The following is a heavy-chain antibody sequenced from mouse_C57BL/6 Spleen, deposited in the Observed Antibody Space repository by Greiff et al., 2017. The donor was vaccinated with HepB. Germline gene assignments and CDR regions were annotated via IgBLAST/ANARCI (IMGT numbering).Heavy chain of an antibody. CDR1: GYTFTSYW. CDR2: IDPSDSDT. CDR3: AIGGYYGNYEWFAY. V-gene: IGHV1-74*01. D-gene: IGHD2-1*01. J-gene: IGHJ3*01. Sequence: QVQLQHPGAELVKPGASVKVSCKASGYTFTSYWMPWVKQRPGQGLEWIGRIDPSDSDTNYNQKFKGKATLTVDKSSSTAYMQLSSLTSEDSAVYYCAIGGYYGNYEWFAYWGQGTLVTVSA.